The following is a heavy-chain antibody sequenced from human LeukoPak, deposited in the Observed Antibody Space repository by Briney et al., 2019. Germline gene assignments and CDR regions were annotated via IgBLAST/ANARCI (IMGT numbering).Heavy chain of an antibody. CDR1: GFTFSSYE. V-gene: IGHV3-48*03. Sequence: GGSLRLSCAASGFTFSSYEMNWVRQAPGKGLEWVSYISSSGSTIYYADSVKGRFTISRDNAKNSLYLQMNSLRAEDTAVYYCARAGYYASFFDYWGQGTLVTVSS. D-gene: IGHD3-3*01. J-gene: IGHJ4*02. CDR2: ISSSGSTI. CDR3: ARAGYYASFFDY.